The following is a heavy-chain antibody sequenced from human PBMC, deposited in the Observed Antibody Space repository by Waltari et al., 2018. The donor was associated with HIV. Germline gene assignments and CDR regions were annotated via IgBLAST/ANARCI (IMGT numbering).Heavy chain of an antibody. J-gene: IGHJ4*02. CDR2: ISRSSSTR. V-gene: IGHV3-48*04. CDR1: GFTFSSYS. CDR3: ARDTPYNWNYPGGYFDY. Sequence: EVQLVESGGGLVQPGGSLRLSCAASGFTFSSYSMNWVRQAPGKGLGWVSYISRSSSTRYYADSGKGGFTISRDNAKNSLYLQMNSLRAEDTAVYYCARDTPYNWNYPGGYFDYGGQGTLVTVSS. D-gene: IGHD1-7*01.